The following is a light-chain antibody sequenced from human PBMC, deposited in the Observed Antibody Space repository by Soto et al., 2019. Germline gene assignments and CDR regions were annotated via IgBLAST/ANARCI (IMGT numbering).Light chain of an antibody. CDR3: QQYNNWNT. Sequence: EIVMTQSPATLSVSPGERATLSCRASQSVSSNLAWYQQKPGQAPRLLIYGASTRATGIPARFSGSGSGTEFTLTISSLQSEDFPVYYCQQYNNWNTFGGGTKVAIK. CDR1: QSVSSN. CDR2: GAS. V-gene: IGKV3-15*01. J-gene: IGKJ4*01.